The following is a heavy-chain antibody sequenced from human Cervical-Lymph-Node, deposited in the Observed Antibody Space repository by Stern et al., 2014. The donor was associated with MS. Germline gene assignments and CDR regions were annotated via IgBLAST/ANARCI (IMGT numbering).Heavy chain of an antibody. Sequence: QVQLQESGPGLVKPSQTLSLTCTVSGGSVSSGGRYWSWLRQHPGKGLEWIGYISYSGNTYYNPSLPSRITISMDTSQKPFSLMLRSVTAADTAVYYCARVTEFLRFFYPDYWGQGTLVTVSS. CDR1: GGSVSSGGRY. D-gene: IGHD3-3*01. CDR3: ARVTEFLRFFYPDY. V-gene: IGHV4-31*03. J-gene: IGHJ4*02. CDR2: ISYSGNT.